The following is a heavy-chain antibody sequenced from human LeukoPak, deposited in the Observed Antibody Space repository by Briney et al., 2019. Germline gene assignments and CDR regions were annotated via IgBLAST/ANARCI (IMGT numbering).Heavy chain of an antibody. CDR2: ISGSGGST. V-gene: IGHV3-23*01. D-gene: IGHD3-10*01. CDR3: AKLRSSFITMVRGPPDY. CDR1: GFTFSSYA. Sequence: GGSLRLSCAASGFTFSSYAMSWVRQAPGKGLEWVSAISGSGGSTYYADSVKGRFTISRDNSKNTLYLQMNSLRAEDTAVYYCAKLRSSFITMVRGPPDYWGQGTLVTVSS. J-gene: IGHJ4*02.